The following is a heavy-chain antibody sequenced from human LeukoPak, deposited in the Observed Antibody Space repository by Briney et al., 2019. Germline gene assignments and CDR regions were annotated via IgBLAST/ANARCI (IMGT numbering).Heavy chain of an antibody. CDR1: GFTFSSYS. V-gene: IGHV3-48*01. D-gene: IGHD6-13*01. CDR2: ISSSSSTI. J-gene: IGHJ5*02. Sequence: LTGGSLRLSCAASGFTFSSYSMNWVRQAPGKGLEWVSYISSSSSTIYYADSVKGRFTIYRDNAKNSLYLQINSLRAEDTAVYYCARGIATGIDFFDPWGQGTLVTVSS. CDR3: ARGIATGIDFFDP.